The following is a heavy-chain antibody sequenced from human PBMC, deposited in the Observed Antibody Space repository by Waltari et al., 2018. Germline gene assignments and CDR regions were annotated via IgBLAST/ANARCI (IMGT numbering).Heavy chain of an antibody. CDR1: GFTFSSYW. V-gene: IGHV3-7*01. Sequence: EVQLVESGGGLVQPGGSLRLSCAASGFTFSSYWMSWVRQAPGKGLEWVANIKQDGSEKYYVDSVKGRFTISRDNAKNSLYLQMNSLRAEDTAVYYCARWDNSFWSCYYLDYWGQGTLVTVSS. J-gene: IGHJ4*02. CDR3: ARWDNSFWSCYYLDY. CDR2: IKQDGSEK. D-gene: IGHD3-3*01.